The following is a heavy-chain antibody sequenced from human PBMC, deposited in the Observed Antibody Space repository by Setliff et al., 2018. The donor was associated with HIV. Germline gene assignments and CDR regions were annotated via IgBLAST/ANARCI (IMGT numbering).Heavy chain of an antibody. CDR1: GFTFSDYW. V-gene: IGHV3-74*01. D-gene: IGHD2-15*01. J-gene: IGHJ5*02. CDR2: INPDGSTT. Sequence: GGSLRLSCAASGFTFSDYWMHWVRQVPGKGLVYVSRINPDGSTTTYADSVEGRFTISRDNAKNTLYLQMNSLRGEDTAVYFCARAIRDGNSLINWFDPWGQGTLVTVSS. CDR3: ARAIRDGNSLINWFDP.